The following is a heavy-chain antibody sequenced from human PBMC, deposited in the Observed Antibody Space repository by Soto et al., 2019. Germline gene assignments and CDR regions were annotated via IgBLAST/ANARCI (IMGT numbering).Heavy chain of an antibody. CDR1: GYSFTSYW. J-gene: IGHJ6*01. V-gene: IGHV5-51*01. CDR2: IYPGDSDT. Sequence: PGESLKISCKGSGYSFTSYWIGWVRQMPGKGLEWMGIIYPGDSDTRYSPSFQGQVTISADKSISTAYLQWSSLKASDTAMYYCATHTWAAMVGYYYYGMDVWGQGTTVTVXS. CDR3: ATHTWAAMVGYYYYGMDV. D-gene: IGHD5-18*01.